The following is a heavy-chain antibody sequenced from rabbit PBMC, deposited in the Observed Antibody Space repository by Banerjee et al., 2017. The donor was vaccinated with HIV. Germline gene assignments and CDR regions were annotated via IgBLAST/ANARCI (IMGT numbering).Heavy chain of an antibody. Sequence: QSLEESGGDLVKPGASLTLSCKASGFSLSNNYVMCWVRQAPGKGLEWIACIYTSSGSTYYASWAKGRFTISKTSSPTVTLQMTSLTAADTATYFCARDRDGDAGYGSLALWGQGTLVTVS. D-gene: IGHD7-1*01. J-gene: IGHJ6*01. CDR1: GFSLSNNYV. V-gene: IGHV1S40*01. CDR2: IYTSSGST. CDR3: ARDRDGDAGYGSLAL.